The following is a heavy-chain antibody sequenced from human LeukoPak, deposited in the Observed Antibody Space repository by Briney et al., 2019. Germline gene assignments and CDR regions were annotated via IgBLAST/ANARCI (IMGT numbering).Heavy chain of an antibody. CDR3: ARVTGYMIEDYFDY. CDR1: GGSLHNYY. J-gene: IGHJ4*02. V-gene: IGHV4-59*12. Sequence: SETLSLTCTVSGGSLHNYYWSWIRQPPGKGLEWIAYIDYSGSTNYNPSLKSRVTISVDTSQNQFSLKLSSVTAADTAVYYCARVTGYMIEDYFDYWGQGILVTVSS. D-gene: IGHD3-9*01. CDR2: IDYSGST.